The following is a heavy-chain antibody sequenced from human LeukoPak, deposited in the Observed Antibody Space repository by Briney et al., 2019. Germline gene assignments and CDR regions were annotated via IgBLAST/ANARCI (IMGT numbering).Heavy chain of an antibody. V-gene: IGHV3-33*01. D-gene: IGHD6-13*01. CDR1: GFTFSSYG. Sequence: GRSLRLSCAASGFTFSSYGMHWVRQAPGKGLEWAAVIWYDGSNKYYADSVKGRFTISRDNSKNTLYLQMNSLRAEDTAVYYCARDTYSSWYYFDYWGQGTLVTVSS. CDR2: IWYDGSNK. CDR3: ARDTYSSWYYFDY. J-gene: IGHJ4*02.